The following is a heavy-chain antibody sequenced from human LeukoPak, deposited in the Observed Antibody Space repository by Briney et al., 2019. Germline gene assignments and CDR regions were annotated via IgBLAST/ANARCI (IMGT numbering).Heavy chain of an antibody. V-gene: IGHV3-66*01. J-gene: IGHJ4*02. CDR1: GFSVRTNY. Sequence: GGSLRLSCAASGFSVRTNYMSWVRQAPGKGLEWVSVIYSGGTIRYADSVKGRFTISRDNSRDTLHLQMNSLRAEDTAVYYCARVPHAMVRGVIITEFYFDYWGQGTLVTVSS. CDR2: IYSGGTI. CDR3: ARVPHAMVRGVIITEFYFDY. D-gene: IGHD3-10*01.